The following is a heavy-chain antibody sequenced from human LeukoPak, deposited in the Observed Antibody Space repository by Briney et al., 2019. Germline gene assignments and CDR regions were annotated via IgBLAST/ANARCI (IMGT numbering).Heavy chain of an antibody. CDR1: GFTFSSYG. CDR3: AKDATRSRYYYGSGSYLDY. CDR2: ISYDGSNK. V-gene: IGHV3-30*18. Sequence: GRSLRLSWAASGFTFSSYGMPWVRQAPGKGLEWVAVISYDGSNKYYADSVKGRFTISRDNSKNTLYLQMNSLRAEDTAVYYCAKDATRSRYYYGSGSYLDYWGQGTLVTVSS. J-gene: IGHJ4*02. D-gene: IGHD3-10*01.